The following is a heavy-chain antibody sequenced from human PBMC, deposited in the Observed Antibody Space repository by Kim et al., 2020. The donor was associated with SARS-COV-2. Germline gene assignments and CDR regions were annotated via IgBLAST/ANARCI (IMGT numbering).Heavy chain of an antibody. CDR3: ARDVSSSWTPNYGMDV. D-gene: IGHD6-13*01. Sequence: KFQGRVTITADKSTSTAYMELSSLRSEDTAVYYCARDVSSSWTPNYGMDVWGQGTTVTVSS. J-gene: IGHJ6*02. V-gene: IGHV1-69*04.